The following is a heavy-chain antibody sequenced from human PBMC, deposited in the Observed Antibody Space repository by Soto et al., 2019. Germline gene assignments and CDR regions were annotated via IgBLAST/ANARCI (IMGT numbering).Heavy chain of an antibody. V-gene: IGHV4-34*01. D-gene: IGHD3-10*01. J-gene: IGHJ6*02. Sequence: SFSGYYWSWIRQPPGKGLEWIGEINHSGSTNYNPSLKSRVTISVDTSKNQFSLKLSSVTAADTAVYYCARGVYYGSGSYYSYYYGMDVWGQGTTVTVSS. CDR2: INHSGST. CDR1: SFSGYY. CDR3: ARGVYYGSGSYYSYYYGMDV.